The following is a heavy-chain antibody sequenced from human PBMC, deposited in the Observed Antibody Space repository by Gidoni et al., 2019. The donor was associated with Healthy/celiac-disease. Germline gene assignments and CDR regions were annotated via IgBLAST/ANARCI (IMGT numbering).Heavy chain of an antibody. J-gene: IGHJ6*02. V-gene: IGHV1-69*01. CDR2: IIPIFGTA. D-gene: IGHD6-19*01. Sequence: QVQLVQSGAEVKKPGSSVKVSCKASGGTFSSYAISWVRQAPGQGLEWMGGIIPIFGTANYAQKFQGRVTITADESTSTAYMELSSLRSEDTAVNYCARGEWEVAGPAYYYYYGMDVWGQGTTVTVSS. CDR1: GGTFSSYA. CDR3: ARGEWEVAGPAYYYYYGMDV.